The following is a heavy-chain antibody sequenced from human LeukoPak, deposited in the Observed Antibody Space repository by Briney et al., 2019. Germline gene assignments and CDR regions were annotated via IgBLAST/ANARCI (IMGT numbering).Heavy chain of an antibody. CDR1: GFTFSSYS. V-gene: IGHV3-48*01. CDR3: ARDGNYDYWSAQSAGDGMDV. D-gene: IGHD3-3*01. J-gene: IGHJ6*02. Sequence: GGSLRLSCAASGFTFSSYSMNWVRQAPGKGLEWVSYIGSSGTTIYYADSVKGRFTISRDNAKNSVYVQMNILRGEDTAVYYCARDGNYDYWSAQSAGDGMDVWGQGTTVTVSS. CDR2: IGSSGTTI.